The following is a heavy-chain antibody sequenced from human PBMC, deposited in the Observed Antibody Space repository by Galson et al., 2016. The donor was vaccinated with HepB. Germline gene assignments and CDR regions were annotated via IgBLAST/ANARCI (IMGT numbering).Heavy chain of an antibody. Sequence: SVKVSCKASGYTFAGYYMNWVRQAPGQRLEWMGWIDPNTGGANYIQKFQGRVTMTRDTSISTVYMELSGLRSDDTAVYYCARTVVAGTPVGPFYWGQGTLVTVSS. CDR1: GYTFAGYY. J-gene: IGHJ4*02. V-gene: IGHV1-2*02. CDR3: ARTVVAGTPVGPFY. D-gene: IGHD2-15*01. CDR2: IDPNTGGA.